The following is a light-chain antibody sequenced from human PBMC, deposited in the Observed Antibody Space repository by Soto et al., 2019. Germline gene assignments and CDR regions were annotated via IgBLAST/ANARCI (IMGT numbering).Light chain of an antibody. J-gene: IGLJ2*01. Sequence: QSVLTQPPSVSEAPRQRVTISCSGNSSNIGYNAVNWYQQLPGKAPKLLIFYDDLLPSGVSDRFSGSRSGTSASLAISGLQSEDEADYYCASWDDSLNGVVFGGGTKLTVL. CDR2: YDD. CDR3: ASWDDSLNGVV. V-gene: IGLV1-36*01. CDR1: SSNIGYNA.